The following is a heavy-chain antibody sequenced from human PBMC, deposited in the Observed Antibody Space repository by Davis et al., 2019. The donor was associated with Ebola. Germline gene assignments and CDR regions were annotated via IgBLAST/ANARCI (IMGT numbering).Heavy chain of an antibody. D-gene: IGHD2-15*01. CDR1: GGSISSGDYY. CDR2: IYYSGST. Sequence: MPSETLSLTCTVSGGSISSGDYYWSWIRQPPGKGLEWIGYIYYSGSTYYNPSLKSRVTISVDTSKNQFSLKLSSVTAADTAVYYCARTPYCSGGSCYSNPHFDYWGQGTLVTVSS. J-gene: IGHJ4*02. V-gene: IGHV4-30-4*01. CDR3: ARTPYCSGGSCYSNPHFDY.